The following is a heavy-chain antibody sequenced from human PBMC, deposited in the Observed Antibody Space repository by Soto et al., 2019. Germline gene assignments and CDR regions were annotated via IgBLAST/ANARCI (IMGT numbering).Heavy chain of an antibody. CDR3: VVMGNVAVSNPRSFDY. CDR1: GATFSGYA. V-gene: IGHV1-69*18. CDR2: IVPIFETL. J-gene: IGHJ4*02. Sequence: QVQLVQSGAEVKKPGSSVKVSCKASGATFSGYAINWVRQAPGQGRAWLGRIVPIFETLNYAERFQGRVAITADESTTTVYMELTNLTHEDTAVYYCVVMGNVAVSNPRSFDYWGQGTQVTVSS. D-gene: IGHD6-19*01.